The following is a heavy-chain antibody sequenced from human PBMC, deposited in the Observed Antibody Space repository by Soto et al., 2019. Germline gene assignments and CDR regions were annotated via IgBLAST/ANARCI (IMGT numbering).Heavy chain of an antibody. V-gene: IGHV1-46*01. Sequence: QVQLVQSGAEVKRPGASVKVSCKASGYTFPPYNMHGVRRPPGQGLDGLGIINPNGGSTTYAQKFQGRVTMTRDTSTSTVYLELSSLRSEDTAVYYCARAGYCSGGTCFHGNCDYWGQGTLVTVSA. J-gene: IGHJ4*02. CDR2: INPNGGST. D-gene: IGHD2-15*01. CDR3: ARAGYCSGGTCFHGNCDY. CDR1: GYTFPPYN.